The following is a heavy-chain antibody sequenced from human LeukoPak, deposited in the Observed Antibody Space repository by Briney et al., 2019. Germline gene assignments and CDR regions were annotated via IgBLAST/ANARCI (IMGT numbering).Heavy chain of an antibody. Sequence: ASVKVSCKTSGYRFTGYYIHWVRQAPGQGLEWMGWINPTSGDTHYAQTFQGGVTITRDTSISTTYMELSRLTSDDTAVYFCARDGNEVVAGTGAVPYWGQGTLVTVSS. CDR1: GYRFTGYY. CDR3: ARDGNEVVAGTGAVPY. CDR2: INPTSGDT. V-gene: IGHV1-2*02. D-gene: IGHD6-19*01. J-gene: IGHJ4*02.